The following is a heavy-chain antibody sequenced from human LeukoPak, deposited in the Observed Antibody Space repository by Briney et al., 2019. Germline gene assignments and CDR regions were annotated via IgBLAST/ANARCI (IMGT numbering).Heavy chain of an antibody. CDR3: ARGARSSSSWRLGNWFDP. D-gene: IGHD6-13*01. CDR2: INHSGST. CDR1: GGSYSGYY. Sequence: SETLSLTCAVYGGSYSGYYWSWIRQRPGKGLEWIGEINHSGSTNYNPSVKSRVTISVDTSKNQFSLKLSSVTAADTAVYYCARGARSSSSWRLGNWFDPWGQGTLVTLSS. J-gene: IGHJ5*02. V-gene: IGHV4-34*01.